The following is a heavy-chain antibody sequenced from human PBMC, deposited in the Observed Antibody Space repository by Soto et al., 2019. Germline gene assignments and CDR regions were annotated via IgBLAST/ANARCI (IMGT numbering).Heavy chain of an antibody. J-gene: IGHJ4*02. D-gene: IGHD2-15*01. V-gene: IGHV5-10-1*01. Sequence: GESLKISCKGSGYSFTNYWMNWVRQMPGKGLEWMGRIDPDDSYTNYSPSFQGHATISVDKSISTAYLQWSSLQASDTAIYYWARLPPPTYCSGSTCSVYWGQGTLVTVSS. CDR1: GYSFTNYW. CDR3: ARLPPPTYCSGSTCSVY. CDR2: IDPDDSYT.